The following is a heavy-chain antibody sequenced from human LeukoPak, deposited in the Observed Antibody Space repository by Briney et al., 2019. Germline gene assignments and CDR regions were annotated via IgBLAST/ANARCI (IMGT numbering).Heavy chain of an antibody. V-gene: IGHV4-4*07. CDR3: ARAVGSGSFQTYYYYMDV. J-gene: IGHJ6*03. D-gene: IGHD3-10*01. Sequence: SETLSLTCTVSGGSISSYYWSWIRQPAGKGLEWIGRIYTSGSTNYNPSLKSRVTMSVDTSKNQFSLKLSSVTAADTTVYYCARAVGSGSFQTYYYYMDVWGKGTTVTISS. CDR2: IYTSGST. CDR1: GGSISSYY.